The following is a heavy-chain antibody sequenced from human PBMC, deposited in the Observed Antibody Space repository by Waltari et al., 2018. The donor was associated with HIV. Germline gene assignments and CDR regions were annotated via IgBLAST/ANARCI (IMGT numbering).Heavy chain of an antibody. J-gene: IGHJ2*01. D-gene: IGHD5-18*01. CDR1: GGSISSSSYY. CDR2: IYYSGST. CDR3: ARVQTGVDTAMVNRYFDL. Sequence: QLQLQESGPGLVKPSETLSLTCTVSGGSISSSSYYWGWIRQPPGKGLEWIGSIYYSGSTYRNPSPNSRVTISVDTSKNQFSLKLSSVTAADTAVYYCARVQTGVDTAMVNRYFDLWGRGTLVTVSS. V-gene: IGHV4-39*01.